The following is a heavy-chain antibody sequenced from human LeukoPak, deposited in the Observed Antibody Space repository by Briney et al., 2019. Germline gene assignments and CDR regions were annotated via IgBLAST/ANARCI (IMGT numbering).Heavy chain of an antibody. V-gene: IGHV1-69*13. CDR1: GGTFSSYA. CDR3: ASGSSTRSYDY. CDR2: IIPIFGTA. Sequence: SVTLSCKASGGTFSSYAISWVRQAPGQGLEWMGGIIPIFGTANYAQKFQGRVTITADESTSTAYMELSSLRSEDTAVYYCASGSSTRSYDYWGQGTLATVPS. D-gene: IGHD2-2*01. J-gene: IGHJ4*02.